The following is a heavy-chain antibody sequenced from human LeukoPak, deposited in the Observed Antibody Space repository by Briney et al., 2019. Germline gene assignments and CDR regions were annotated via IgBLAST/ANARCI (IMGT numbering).Heavy chain of an antibody. CDR1: GFTFSSYD. V-gene: IGHV3-23*01. Sequence: GGSLRLSCAASGFTFSSYDMTWVRQAPGKGLEWVSALSSSGGTTYYADSVKGRFTISRDNPKNTLYLQMNSLRAEDTAVYYCAKDRYYYDSSALQYYFDYWGQGTLVTVSS. CDR2: LSSSGGTT. J-gene: IGHJ4*02. D-gene: IGHD3-22*01. CDR3: AKDRYYYDSSALQYYFDY.